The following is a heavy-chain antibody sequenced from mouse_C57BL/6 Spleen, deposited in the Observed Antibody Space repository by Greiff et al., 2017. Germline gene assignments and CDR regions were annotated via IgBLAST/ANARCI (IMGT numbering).Heavy chain of an antibody. CDR1: GYTFTSYW. CDR3: ARGGTYYSNYLAGFAY. V-gene: IGHV1-52*01. CDR2: IDPSDSET. D-gene: IGHD2-5*01. Sequence: VQLQQPGAELVRPGSSVKLSCKASGYTFTSYWMHWVKQRPIQGLEWMGNIDPSDSETNYNQKFKDKATLTVDKSSSTAYMQLSSLTSEDSAVYYCARGGTYYSNYLAGFAYWGHGALVTVSA. J-gene: IGHJ3*01.